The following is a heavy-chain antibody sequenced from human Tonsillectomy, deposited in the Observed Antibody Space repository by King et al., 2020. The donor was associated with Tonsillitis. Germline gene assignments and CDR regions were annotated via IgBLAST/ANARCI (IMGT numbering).Heavy chain of an antibody. J-gene: IGHJ4*02. Sequence: VQLVESGGGLVQPGGSLRLSCAASGFTFSSYAMSWVRQGPGKGLEWGSGISGRGGSTKYADSVKGRFTISRDNSKNTLYLQMNSLRAEDTAVYYCAKGGYCSSTSCPFDYWGQGTLVTVSS. D-gene: IGHD2-2*01. CDR1: GFTFSSYA. CDR2: ISGRGGST. V-gene: IGHV3-23*04. CDR3: AKGGYCSSTSCPFDY.